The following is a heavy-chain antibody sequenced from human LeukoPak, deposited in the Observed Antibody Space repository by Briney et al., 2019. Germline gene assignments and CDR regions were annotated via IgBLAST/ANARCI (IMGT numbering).Heavy chain of an antibody. CDR1: GFTSSNYW. D-gene: IGHD2-2*02. CDR3: ARDFLGYTFDY. CDR2: IKEDGSEK. J-gene: IGHJ4*02. V-gene: IGHV3-7*05. Sequence: PGGSLRVSCAAAGFTSSNYWMSWVRQAPGKGPEWVANIKEDGSEKYYEDSVKGRFTISRDNAKNSLYLQMDSLRAEDTAVYYCARDFLGYTFDYWGQGTLVTVSS.